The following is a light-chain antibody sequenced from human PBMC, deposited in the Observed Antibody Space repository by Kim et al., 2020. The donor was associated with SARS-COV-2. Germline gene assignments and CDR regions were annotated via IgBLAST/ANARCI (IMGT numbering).Light chain of an antibody. Sequence: EIVLTQSPATLSLSPGERATLSYRASQSVSSYLAWYQHKPGQAPRLLIYDASNRATGIPARFSGSGFGTDFTLSISSLEPEDFAVYYCQQRINWRGTFGGGTKVEIK. CDR3: QQRINWRGT. J-gene: IGKJ4*01. CDR1: QSVSSY. V-gene: IGKV3-11*01. CDR2: DAS.